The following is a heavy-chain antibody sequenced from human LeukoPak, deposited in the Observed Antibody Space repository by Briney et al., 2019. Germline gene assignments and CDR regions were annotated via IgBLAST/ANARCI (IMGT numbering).Heavy chain of an antibody. Sequence: GGSLRLSCAASGFTFSDYYMAWVRQAPGKGLEWVGRSRNKANSYTTEYAASVKGRFTISRDDSKNSLYLQMNSLKTEDTAVYHCVRVGRSETLDYWGQGTLVTVSS. J-gene: IGHJ4*02. CDR1: GFTFSDYY. CDR3: VRVGRSETLDY. CDR2: SRNKANSYTT. V-gene: IGHV3-72*01.